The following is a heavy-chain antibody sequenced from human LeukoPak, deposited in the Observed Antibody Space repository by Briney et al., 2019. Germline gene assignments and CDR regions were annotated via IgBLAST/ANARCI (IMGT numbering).Heavy chain of an antibody. CDR1: GFTFSSYG. D-gene: IGHD3-22*01. CDR2: ISGSGGST. J-gene: IGHJ4*02. V-gene: IGHV3-23*01. CDR3: AKGDDSSGYYLAYFDY. Sequence: PGGTLRLSCAASGFTFSSYGMSWVRQAPGKGREWVSAISGSGGSTYYADSVKGRFTISRDNSKNTLYLQMNSLRAEDTAVYYCAKGDDSSGYYLAYFDYWGQGTLVTVSS.